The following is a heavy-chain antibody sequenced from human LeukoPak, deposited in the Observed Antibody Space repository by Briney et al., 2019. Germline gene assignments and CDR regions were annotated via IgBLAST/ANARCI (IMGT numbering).Heavy chain of an antibody. D-gene: IGHD3-22*01. J-gene: IGHJ3*02. V-gene: IGHV3-30*02. CDR2: IRYDGSNK. CDR3: AKLEYYYEQHAFDI. Sequence: GGSLRLSCAASGFTFSSYGMHWVRQAPGKGLEWVAFIRYDGSNKYYADSVKGRFTISRDNSKNTLYLQMNSLRAEDTAVYYCAKLEYYYEQHAFDISCQGTMVTVSS. CDR1: GFTFSSYG.